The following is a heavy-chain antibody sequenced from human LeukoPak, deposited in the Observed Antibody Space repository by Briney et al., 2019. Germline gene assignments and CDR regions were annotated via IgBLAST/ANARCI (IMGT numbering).Heavy chain of an antibody. Sequence: GGSLRLSCAASGSTFSSYAMSWVRQAPGKGLEWVSAISGSRGSTYYADSVKGRFTISRDNSKNTLYLQMNSLRAEDTAVYYCAKDRTIFGVVTSPGNWFDPWGQGTLVTVSS. D-gene: IGHD3-3*01. CDR3: AKDRTIFGVVTSPGNWFDP. V-gene: IGHV3-23*01. J-gene: IGHJ5*02. CDR1: GSTFSSYA. CDR2: ISGSRGST.